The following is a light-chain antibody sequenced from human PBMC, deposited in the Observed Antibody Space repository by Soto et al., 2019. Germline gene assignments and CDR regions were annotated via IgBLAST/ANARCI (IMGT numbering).Light chain of an antibody. V-gene: IGLV1-51*01. CDR1: SSNIGGNS. J-gene: IGLJ1*01. Sequence: TLPPSVSAASGQKFTISCSGSSSNIGGNSVSWYQQLPGTAPKLLIYDDNKRPSGIPDRFSGSKYGTSATLGITGFQTGDEADYYCGSWDSSLSAYVFGTGTKVTVL. CDR3: GSWDSSLSAYV. CDR2: DDN.